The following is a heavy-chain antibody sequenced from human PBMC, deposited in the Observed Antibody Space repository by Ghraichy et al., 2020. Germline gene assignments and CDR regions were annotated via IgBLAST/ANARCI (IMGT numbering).Heavy chain of an antibody. J-gene: IGHJ4*02. CDR3: ARMRATYYDFWSGPSFFDY. Sequence: SETLSLTCTVSGGSISSYYWSWIRQPPGKGLEWIGYIYYSGSTNYNPSLKSRVTISVDTSKNQFSLKLSSVTAADTAVYYCARMRATYYDFWSGPSFFDYWSQGTLVTVSS. V-gene: IGHV4-59*08. CDR2: IYYSGST. CDR1: GGSISSYY. D-gene: IGHD3-3*01.